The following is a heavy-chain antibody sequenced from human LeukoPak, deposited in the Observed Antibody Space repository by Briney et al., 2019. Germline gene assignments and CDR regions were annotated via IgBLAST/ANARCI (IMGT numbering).Heavy chain of an antibody. D-gene: IGHD1-26*01. J-gene: IGHJ4*02. CDR1: GFTFSTYN. CDR2: INLDGSDK. Sequence: PGGSLRLSCAASGFTFSTYNMNWVRQAPGKGLEWVANINLDGSDKYYVDSVKGRFTISRDNAKNSLYLRMNSLRAEDTAIYYCARSGSYFSKWGQGALVTVSS. CDR3: ARSGSYFSK. V-gene: IGHV3-7*01.